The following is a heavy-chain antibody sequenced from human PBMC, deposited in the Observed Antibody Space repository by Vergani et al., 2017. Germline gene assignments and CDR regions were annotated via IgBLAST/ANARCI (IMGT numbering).Heavy chain of an antibody. V-gene: IGHV3-21*01. Sequence: EVQLVESGGGLVKPGGSLRLSCAASGFTFSSYSMNWVRQAPGKGLELVSSISSSSSYIYYADSVKGRFTISRDNAKNSLYLQMNSLRAEDTAVYYCARGGYSSNFDYWGQGTLVTVSS. CDR1: GFTFSSYS. CDR2: ISSSSSYI. D-gene: IGHD5-18*01. CDR3: ARGGYSSNFDY. J-gene: IGHJ4*02.